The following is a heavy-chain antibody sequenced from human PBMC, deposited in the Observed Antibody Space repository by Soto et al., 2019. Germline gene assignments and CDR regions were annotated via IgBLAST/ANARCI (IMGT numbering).Heavy chain of an antibody. D-gene: IGHD6-13*01. CDR2: INWNSGSR. J-gene: IGHJ1*01. V-gene: IGHV3-9*01. CDR1: GFTFDYYA. CDR3: VKDESINWYSGHFRH. Sequence: GGSLRLSCAASGFTFDYYAMHWVRQFPGKGLEWVSGINWNSGSRGYGDSVKGRFAISRDNAKNSLHLQMNSLSAEDTAFYYCVKDESINWYSGHFRHWGQGTLVTVSS.